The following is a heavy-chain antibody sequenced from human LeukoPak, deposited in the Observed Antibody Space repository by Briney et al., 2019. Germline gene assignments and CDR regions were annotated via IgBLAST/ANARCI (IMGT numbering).Heavy chain of an antibody. Sequence: GRSLRLSCAASGFTFSSYAMHWVRQAPGKGLEWVAVISYDGSNKYYADSVKGRFTISRDNSKNTLFLQMNSLRAEDTAVYYCARDAPYYYDSFGYRLSYSDYWGQGTLVTVSS. CDR3: ARDAPYYYDSFGYRLSYSDY. CDR1: GFTFSSYA. V-gene: IGHV3-30*14. CDR2: ISYDGSNK. J-gene: IGHJ4*02. D-gene: IGHD3-22*01.